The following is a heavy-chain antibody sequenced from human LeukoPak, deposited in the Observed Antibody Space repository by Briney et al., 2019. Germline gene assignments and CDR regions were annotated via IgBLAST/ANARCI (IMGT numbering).Heavy chain of an antibody. CDR3: APRGAAAGMYNWFDP. J-gene: IGHJ5*02. CDR1: SGSISTSNYY. D-gene: IGHD6-13*01. V-gene: IGHV4-39*01. Sequence: SETLSLTCTVSSGSISTSNYYWGWVRQPPGKALEWIGNIFYSGSTYYSPSLKSRVTISLDTSRNQFSLKLSSVTAADTAVYYCAPRGAAAGMYNWFDPWGQGTLVTVSS. CDR2: IFYSGST.